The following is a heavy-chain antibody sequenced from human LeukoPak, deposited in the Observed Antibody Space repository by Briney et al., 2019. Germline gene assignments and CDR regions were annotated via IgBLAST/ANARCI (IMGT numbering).Heavy chain of an antibody. J-gene: IGHJ4*02. CDR1: GDSVSSNSVT. CDR3: ATEYSSGWFSY. Sequence: SQTLSLTCAISGDSVSSNSVTWNWIRQSPSRGLEWLGRTYYRSTWYNDYAVSVRGRITVNPDTSENQFSLHLNSVTPEDTAVYYCATEYSSGWFSYWGQGTLVTVSS. D-gene: IGHD6-19*01. CDR2: TYYRSTWYN. V-gene: IGHV6-1*01.